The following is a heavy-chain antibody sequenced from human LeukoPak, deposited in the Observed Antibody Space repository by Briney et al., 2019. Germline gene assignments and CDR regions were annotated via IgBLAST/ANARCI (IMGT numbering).Heavy chain of an antibody. V-gene: IGHV4-31*03. D-gene: IGHD1-14*01. CDR1: GGSISSGGYY. J-gene: IGHJ3*02. CDR2: IYYSGST. CDR3: ARESLPPGLDEPAFDI. Sequence: SETLSLTCTVSGGSISSGGYYWSWIRQHPGKGLEWIGYIYYSGSTYYNPSLKSRVTISVDTSKNQFSLKLSSVTAADTAVYYCARESLPPGLDEPAFDIWGQGTMVTVSS.